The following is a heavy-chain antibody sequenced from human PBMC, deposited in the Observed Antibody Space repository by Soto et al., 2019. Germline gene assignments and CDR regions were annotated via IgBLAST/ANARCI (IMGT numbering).Heavy chain of an antibody. CDR2: MNPSNGNA. J-gene: IGHJ4*02. CDR3: ARRKERSGPNYFDG. V-gene: IGHV1-8*01. D-gene: IGHD6-25*01. CDR1: GDTFIKYD. Sequence: ASVKVSCKASGDTFIKYDINWVRQATGQGLEWMGWMNPSNGNAGYAQNFRGRVTMTSNTSITTAYMELSGLRYEDTAVYYCARRKERSGPNYFDGWGQGTLVTVSS.